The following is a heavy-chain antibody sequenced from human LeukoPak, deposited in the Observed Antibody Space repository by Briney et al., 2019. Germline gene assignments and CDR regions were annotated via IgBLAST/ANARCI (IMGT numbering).Heavy chain of an antibody. V-gene: IGHV1-69-2*01. J-gene: IGHJ5*02. CDR1: GYTFTDYY. D-gene: IGHD1-7*01. CDR2: VDPEDGET. CDR3: ATSTTTRSERFDP. Sequence: ASVKVSCKVSGYTFTDYYMHWVPQAPGKGLEWMGLVDPEDGETIYAEKFQGRVTITADTSTDTAYMELSSLRSEDTAVYYCATSTTTRSERFDPWGQGTLVTVSS.